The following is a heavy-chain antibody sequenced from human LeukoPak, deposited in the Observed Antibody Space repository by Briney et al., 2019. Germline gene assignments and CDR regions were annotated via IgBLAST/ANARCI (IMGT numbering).Heavy chain of an antibody. J-gene: IGHJ6*02. CDR1: GGTFSIYA. Sequence: SVNVSCKASGGTFSIYAISWVRQAPGQGLEWMGGIIPIFGKANYAQKFQGRVTITADESTSTAYMELSSLRSEDTAVYYCARMVNAVYSSGWYPYYYYGMDVWGQGTTVTVSS. V-gene: IGHV1-69*13. CDR3: ARMVNAVYSSGWYPYYYYGMDV. CDR2: IIPIFGKA. D-gene: IGHD6-19*01.